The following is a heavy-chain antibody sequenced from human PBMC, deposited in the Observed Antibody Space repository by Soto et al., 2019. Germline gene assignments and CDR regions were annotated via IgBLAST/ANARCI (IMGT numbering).Heavy chain of an antibody. D-gene: IGHD3-9*01. CDR1: GDSINSDNYY. CDR3: ARLEGLATISYYFDY. V-gene: IGHV4-39*01. J-gene: IGHJ4*02. CDR2: IYYRGNT. Sequence: QLQLQESGPGLVKPSETLSLTCSVSGDSINSDNYYWGWIRQPPGKGLEWIGSIYYRGNTYYNPSRKTRVTISLDKSKRQFSLKLNSVSAADSAVYFCARLEGLATISYYFDYWGQGTLVTVSS.